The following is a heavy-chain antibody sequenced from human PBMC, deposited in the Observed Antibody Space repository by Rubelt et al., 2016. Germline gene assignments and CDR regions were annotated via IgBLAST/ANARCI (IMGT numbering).Heavy chain of an antibody. V-gene: IGHV3-74*01. CDR3: AKDSRGGGKYDAFDI. D-gene: IGHD3-16*01. CDR1: GFTFTTYW. CDR2: INSDGSIT. J-gene: IGHJ3*02. Sequence: EVQLVESGGGLVQPGGSLRLSCAASGFTFTTYWMHWVRQAPGKGLVWVSRINSDGSITSHADSVKGRFTISRDNAKNTLYLQMNSLRAEETAGYYLAKDSRGGGKYDAFDIWGQGTMVTVSS.